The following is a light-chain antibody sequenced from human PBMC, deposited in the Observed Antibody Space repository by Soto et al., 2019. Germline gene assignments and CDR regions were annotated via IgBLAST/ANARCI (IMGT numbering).Light chain of an antibody. CDR3: QQYNSYQGT. J-gene: IGKJ1*01. V-gene: IGKV1-5*01. Sequence: DIQMTQSPSTLSASVGDRVTITCRASQSISSWLAWYQQKPGKAPKLLIYAASSLESGVPSRFSGSGSGTEFILTISSLQPEDFATYYCQQYNSYQGTFGQGTKVDIK. CDR1: QSISSW. CDR2: AAS.